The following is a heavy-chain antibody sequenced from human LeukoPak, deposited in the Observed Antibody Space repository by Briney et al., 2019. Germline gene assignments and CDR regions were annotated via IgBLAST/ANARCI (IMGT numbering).Heavy chain of an antibody. CDR2: ISVYNGDT. Sequence: ASVKVSCKASGYTFSSYGISWMRQAPGQALEWMGWISVYNGDTNYAQNFQDRVTMTTDTSTSTAYMELRSLRSDDTAVYYCARDQYDCVWRSHRPYFDYWGQGTLVTVSS. V-gene: IGHV1-18*01. CDR1: GYTFSSYG. J-gene: IGHJ4*02. CDR3: ARDQYDCVWRSHRPYFDY. D-gene: IGHD3-16*02.